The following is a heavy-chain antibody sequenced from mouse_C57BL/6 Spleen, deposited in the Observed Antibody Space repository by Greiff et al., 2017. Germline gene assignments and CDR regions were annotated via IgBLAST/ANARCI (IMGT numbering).Heavy chain of an antibody. D-gene: IGHD1-1*01. CDR2: IYPGDGDT. CDR1: GYAFSSSW. J-gene: IGHJ3*01. Sequence: QVQLQQSGPELVKPGASVKISCKASGYAFSSSWMNWVKQRPGKGLEWIGRIYPGDGDTNYNGKFKGKATLTADKSSSTAYMQLSSLTSEGSAVYFCAREVYYYGSSYGFAYWGQGTLVTVSA. V-gene: IGHV1-82*01. CDR3: AREVYYYGSSYGFAY.